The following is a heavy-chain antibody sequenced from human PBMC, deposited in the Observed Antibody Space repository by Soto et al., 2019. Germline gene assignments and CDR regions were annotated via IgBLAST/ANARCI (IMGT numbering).Heavy chain of an antibody. CDR1: GFTFSSYA. J-gene: IGHJ5*02. D-gene: IGHD3-22*01. V-gene: IGHV3-30-3*01. CDR2: ISYDGSNK. Sequence: SGGSLRLSCAASGFTFSSYAMHWVRQAQGKGLEWVAVISYDGSNKYYADSVKGRFTISRDNPKNTLYLQMNSLRAEDTAVYYCARDRLDYYDSSGFDPWGQGTLVTVSS. CDR3: ARDRLDYYDSSGFDP.